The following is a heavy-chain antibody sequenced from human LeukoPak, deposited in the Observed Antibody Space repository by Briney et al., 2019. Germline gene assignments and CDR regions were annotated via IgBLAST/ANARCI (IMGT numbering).Heavy chain of an antibody. Sequence: GESLRLSCAVSGFTFSGFCMHWVRQAPGKGLEWVAFIRYDGSNKYYADLVKGRFTIFRDNSKHTLFLQMNSPSGEHTAVYYCAEHGDTMSGTDYYDMDIWGKGTKVTIS. CDR3: AEHGDTMSGTDYYDMDI. D-gene: IGHD1-26*01. J-gene: IGHJ6*03. CDR1: GFTFSGFC. CDR2: IRYDGSNK. V-gene: IGHV3-30*02.